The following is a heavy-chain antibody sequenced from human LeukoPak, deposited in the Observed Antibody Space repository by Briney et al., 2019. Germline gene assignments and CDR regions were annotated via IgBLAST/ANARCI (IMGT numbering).Heavy chain of an antibody. CDR1: GFTFSSYA. Sequence: GGSLRLSCAASGFTFSSYAMTWVRQAPGKGLAWVSSISKSDGSIYYADSVKGRFTISRDNSKNTVYLHMDSLRVEDTAIYYCARGALIPDFWGQGTLVTVSS. D-gene: IGHD2-21*01. J-gene: IGHJ4*02. V-gene: IGHV3-23*01. CDR3: ARGALIPDF. CDR2: ISKSDGSI.